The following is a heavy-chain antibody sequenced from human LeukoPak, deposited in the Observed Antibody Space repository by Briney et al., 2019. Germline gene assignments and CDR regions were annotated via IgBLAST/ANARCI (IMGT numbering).Heavy chain of an antibody. CDR1: GFTFDDYA. Sequence: PGGSLRLSCAASGFTFDDYAMHWVRQAPGKGLEWVSGISWNSGSIGYADSVKGRFTISRDNAKNSLYLEMNSLRAEDTALYYCAKVMAKYSGYAWPFDYWGQGTLVTVSS. CDR2: ISWNSGSI. CDR3: AKVMAKYSGYAWPFDY. V-gene: IGHV3-9*01. D-gene: IGHD5-12*01. J-gene: IGHJ4*02.